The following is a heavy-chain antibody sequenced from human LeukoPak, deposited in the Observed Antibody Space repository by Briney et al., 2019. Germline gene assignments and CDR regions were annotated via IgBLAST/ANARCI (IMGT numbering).Heavy chain of an antibody. CDR1: GFDVNDNF. V-gene: IGHV3-53*01. CDR2: IYASGGA. J-gene: IGHJ4*02. Sequence: PGGSVRLSCVASGFDVNDNFMIWVRQAPGQGLEWISTIYASGGAYHAESVKGRFSAFRDTSKNTIFLQMNNLRAGDTAMYYCVRRHDYWGQGTPVTVSS. CDR3: VRRHDY.